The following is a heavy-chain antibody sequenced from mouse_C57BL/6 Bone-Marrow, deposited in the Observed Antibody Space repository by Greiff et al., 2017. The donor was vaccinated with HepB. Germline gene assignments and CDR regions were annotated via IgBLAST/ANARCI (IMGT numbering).Heavy chain of an antibody. CDR2: IWWDDDE. V-gene: IGHV8-8*01. Sequence: QVTLKVSGPGILQPSQTLSLTCSFSGFSLSTFGMGLGWISPPSGEGLEWLAHIWWDDDEYYNPALKSQRTISKDTSKTQVFLKITNGDTADTATYYCARSLITTVEGAYWGQGTLVTVSA. CDR3: ARSLITTVEGAY. J-gene: IGHJ3*01. CDR1: GFSLSTFGMG. D-gene: IGHD1-1*01.